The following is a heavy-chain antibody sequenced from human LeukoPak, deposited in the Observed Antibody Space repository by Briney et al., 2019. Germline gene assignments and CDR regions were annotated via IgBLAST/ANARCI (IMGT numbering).Heavy chain of an antibody. J-gene: IGHJ4*02. D-gene: IGHD5-18*01. V-gene: IGHV4-59*08. CDR2: IYYSESI. CDR3: ARLLERRGSSYGYDY. Sequence: SETLSLTCTVSGGPISDYYWSWIRQPPRKGLEWIGYIYYSESIKYNPSLKSRVTIAADTSNNQFSLKLSSVTAADTAVYYCARLLERRGSSYGYDYWGQGTLVTVSS. CDR1: GGPISDYY.